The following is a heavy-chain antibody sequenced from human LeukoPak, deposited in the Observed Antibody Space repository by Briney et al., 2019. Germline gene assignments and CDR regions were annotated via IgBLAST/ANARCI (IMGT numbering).Heavy chain of an antibody. Sequence: SETLSLTCAVYGGSFSGYYWSWIRQPPGKGLEWIGEINHSGSTNYNPSLKSRVTISVDTSKNQFSLKLSSVTAADTAVYYCARGRYYFDYWGQGTLVTVSS. CDR1: GGSFSGYY. V-gene: IGHV4-34*01. J-gene: IGHJ4*02. CDR2: INHSGST. CDR3: ARGRYYFDY.